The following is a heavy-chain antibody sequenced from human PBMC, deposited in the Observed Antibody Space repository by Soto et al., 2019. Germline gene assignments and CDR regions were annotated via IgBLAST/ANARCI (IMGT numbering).Heavy chain of an antibody. Sequence: QVQVVQSGDEVKETGASVRVSCKTSGYSFTAYGISWVRQAPGQGLEWMGWISCYNGKTKYAQKVQGRVTMTTDTSTGKAYMEVRSLRSDDTAIYYCARDAPPPELRFLEWHNYDYNGMDAGGQGTTVTVSS. D-gene: IGHD3-3*01. CDR3: ARDAPPPELRFLEWHNYDYNGMDA. V-gene: IGHV1-18*01. J-gene: IGHJ6*02. CDR2: ISCYNGKT. CDR1: GYSFTAYG.